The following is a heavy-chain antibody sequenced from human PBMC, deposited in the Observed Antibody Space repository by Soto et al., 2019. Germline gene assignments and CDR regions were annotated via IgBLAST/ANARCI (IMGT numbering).Heavy chain of an antibody. Sequence: ASVKVSCKASGYTFTSYGISWVRQAPGQGLEWMGWISAYNGNTNYAQKLQGRVTMTTDTSTSTAYMELRSLRSDDTAVYYCGRDPSGAYSSSYSGIDYWGQGTLVTVSS. CDR1: GYTFTSYG. D-gene: IGHD6-13*01. J-gene: IGHJ4*02. V-gene: IGHV1-18*01. CDR2: ISAYNGNT. CDR3: GRDPSGAYSSSYSGIDY.